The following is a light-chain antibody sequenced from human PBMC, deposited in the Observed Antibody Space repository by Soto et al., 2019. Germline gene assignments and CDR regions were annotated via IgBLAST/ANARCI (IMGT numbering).Light chain of an antibody. CDR2: DNN. V-gene: IGLV1-51*01. J-gene: IGLJ2*01. CDR3: GTTDTSLRAVV. CDR1: SSNIGSNF. Sequence: QSVLMQPPSVSAAPGQKVTISCSGRSSNIGSNFVSWYQQLPGTAPKLLIYDNNKRPSGIPDRFSGSKSGTSATLGITGLQTGDEADYYCGTTDTSLRAVVFGGGTKLTVL.